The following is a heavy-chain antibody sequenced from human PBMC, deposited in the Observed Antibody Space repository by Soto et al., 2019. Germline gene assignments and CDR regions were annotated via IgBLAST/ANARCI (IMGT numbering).Heavy chain of an antibody. CDR1: GYTFTSYG. D-gene: IGHD3-3*01. J-gene: IGHJ4*02. V-gene: IGHV1-18*04. CDR2: ISAYNGNT. Sequence: VSCKASGYTFTSYGISWVRQAPGQGLEWMGWISAYNGNTNYAQKLQGRVTMTTDTSTSTAYMELRSLRSDDTAVYYCARLEGRFLEWLLYFWGQGTLVTVSS. CDR3: ARLEGRFLEWLLYF.